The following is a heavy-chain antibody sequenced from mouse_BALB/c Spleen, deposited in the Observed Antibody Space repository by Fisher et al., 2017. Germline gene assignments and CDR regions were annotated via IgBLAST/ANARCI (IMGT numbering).Heavy chain of an antibody. Sequence: FTISRDNAKNTLYLQMSSLKSEDTAMYYCARRSYRYDRDWYFDVWGAGTTVTVSS. CDR3: ARRSYRYDRDWYFDV. D-gene: IGHD2-14*01. J-gene: IGHJ1*01. V-gene: IGHV5-17*03.